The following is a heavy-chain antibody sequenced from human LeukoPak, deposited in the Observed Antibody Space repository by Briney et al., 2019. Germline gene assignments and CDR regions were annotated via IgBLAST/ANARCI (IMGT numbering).Heavy chain of an antibody. CDR1: GFSISTTGVG. J-gene: IGHJ4*02. CDR3: AHRSNRYRNGWDTGYFDY. CDR2: IYWDDDK. V-gene: IGHV2-5*02. Sequence: SGPTLVKPTQTLTLTCTFSGFSISTTGVGVGWIRQAPGKALEWLVFIYWDDDKRYSPTLKNRLTITKDTSKNQVVLTMINMDPVDSATYYCAHRSNRYRNGWDTGYFDYWGQGAPVTVSS. D-gene: IGHD6-25*01.